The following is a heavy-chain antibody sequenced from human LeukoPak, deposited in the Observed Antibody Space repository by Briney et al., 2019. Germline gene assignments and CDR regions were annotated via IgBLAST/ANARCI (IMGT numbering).Heavy chain of an antibody. Sequence: GASVKVSCKASGYTFSDYYMYWVRQAPGQGLEWMGWINPNSGGTKYAQKFRGRVTLTRDSSITTAYMELSSLTSDDTAVHYCARVRESTKTTSIFDYWGQGTLVTVYS. CDR3: ARVRESTKTTSIFDY. J-gene: IGHJ4*02. CDR1: GYTFSDYY. V-gene: IGHV1-2*02. D-gene: IGHD1-1*01. CDR2: INPNSGGT.